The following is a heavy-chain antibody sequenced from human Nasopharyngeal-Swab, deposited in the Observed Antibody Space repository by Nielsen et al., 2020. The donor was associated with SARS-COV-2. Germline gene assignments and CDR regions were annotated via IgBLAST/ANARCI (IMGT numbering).Heavy chain of an antibody. D-gene: IGHD3-9*01. Sequence: ASVQVSCNASGYTFTSYDINWVRQATGQGLEWMVWMNPNSGNTGYAQKFQGRVTMTRNTSISTAYMELSSLRSEDTAVYYCARSHPPDYDILTGYYYYGMDVWGQGTTVTVSS. V-gene: IGHV1-8*01. CDR1: GYTFTSYD. J-gene: IGHJ6*02. CDR2: MNPNSGNT. CDR3: ARSHPPDYDILTGYYYYGMDV.